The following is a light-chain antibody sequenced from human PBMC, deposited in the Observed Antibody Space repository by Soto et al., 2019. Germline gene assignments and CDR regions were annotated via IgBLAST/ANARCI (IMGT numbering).Light chain of an antibody. V-gene: IGLV1-40*01. Sequence: QSVLTQPPSVSGAPGQRVTISCTGSSSNIGAGYDVHWYQQLPGTAPKLLIYGNSNRPSGVPDRFSGSKSGTSASLAITGLQAEDEADYYCQSYDSSRWVFGGGTKLTFL. J-gene: IGLJ3*02. CDR2: GNS. CDR1: SSNIGAGYD. CDR3: QSYDSSRWV.